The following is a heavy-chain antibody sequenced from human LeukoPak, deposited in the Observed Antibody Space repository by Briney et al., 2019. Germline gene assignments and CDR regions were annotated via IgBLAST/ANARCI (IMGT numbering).Heavy chain of an antibody. D-gene: IGHD6-25*01. CDR2: ISHSGPT. CDR3: ARHASPRGYVYYFDY. Sequence: PSETLSLTCAVSGGSISSGGYSWTWIRQPPGKGLEWIGSISHSGPTSYSPSLKSRVTISVDTSKNQFSLKLSSVTAADTAVYYCARHASPRGYVYYFDYWGQGTLVTVSS. CDR1: GGSISSGGYS. J-gene: IGHJ4*02. V-gene: IGHV4-30-2*01.